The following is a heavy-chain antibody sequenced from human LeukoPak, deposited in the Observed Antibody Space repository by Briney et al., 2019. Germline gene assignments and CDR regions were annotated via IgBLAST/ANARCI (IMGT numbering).Heavy chain of an antibody. Sequence: GGSLRLSCTASGFTFSYYSMNWVRQAPGKGLEWVANIKQDGSEKYYVDSVKGRFTISRDNAKNSLYLQMNSLRAEDTAVYYCARGPRVVVVPAANKDAFDIWGQGTMVTVSS. V-gene: IGHV3-7*01. CDR3: ARGPRVVVVPAANKDAFDI. CDR1: GFTFSYYS. J-gene: IGHJ3*02. CDR2: IKQDGSEK. D-gene: IGHD2-2*01.